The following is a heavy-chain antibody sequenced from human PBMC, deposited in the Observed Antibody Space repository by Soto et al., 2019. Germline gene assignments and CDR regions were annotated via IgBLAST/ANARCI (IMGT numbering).Heavy chain of an antibody. CDR2: INHRGSW. Sequence: SETLSLTCTVTGGSMNSGDQYWTWIRHRPGEGLEWFGYINHRGSWYYNPSLKRRVSMSVDTSKNQFSLNLSSVTAADTAVYYCARELPQRQGRNMDVWGQGTTVTVSS. D-gene: IGHD1-1*01. CDR1: GGSMNSGDQY. J-gene: IGHJ6*02. V-gene: IGHV4-31*03. CDR3: ARELPQRQGRNMDV.